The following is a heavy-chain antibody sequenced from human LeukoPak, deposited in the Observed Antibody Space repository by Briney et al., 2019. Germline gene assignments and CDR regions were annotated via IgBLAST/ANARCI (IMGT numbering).Heavy chain of an antibody. D-gene: IGHD1-26*01. J-gene: IGHJ4*02. CDR1: GFTFSSYA. CDR3: TTDDVESGSYRIDY. CDR2: ISGSGGST. Sequence: GGSLRLSCAASGFTFSSYAMSWVRQAPGKGLEWVSAISGSGGSTYYADSVKGRFTISRDNSKNTLYLQMNSLKTEDTAVYYCTTDDVESGSYRIDYWGQGTLVTVSS. V-gene: IGHV3-23*01.